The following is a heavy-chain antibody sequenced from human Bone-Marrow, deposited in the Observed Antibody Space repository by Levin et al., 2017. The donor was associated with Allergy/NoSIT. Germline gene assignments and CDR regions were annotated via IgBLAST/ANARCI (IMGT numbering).Heavy chain of an antibody. CDR2: ISSSGSDM. CDR1: GFNFSIYS. CDR3: ARGIIGDVRVAHKEAFDI. V-gene: IGHV3-21*01. D-gene: IGHD2-8*02. Sequence: GESLKISCTVSGFNFSIYSINWVRQAPGKGLEWVSSISSSGSDMYYVDSVRGRFTISRDNAKNSLTLQMNSLRAEDTAISSCARGIIGDVRVAHKEAFDIWGQGTMVSVSS. J-gene: IGHJ3*02.